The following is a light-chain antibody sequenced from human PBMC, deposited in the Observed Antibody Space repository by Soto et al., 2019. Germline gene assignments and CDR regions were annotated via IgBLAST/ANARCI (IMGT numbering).Light chain of an antibody. Sequence: EIVLTQSPATLSLSPGERSTLSFMSSQSVSSYLACYQQKPGQAPRLLIYDASNRATGIPARFSGSGSGTDFTLTISSLEPEDFAVYYCQQRSNWPPGTFGGGTKVDIK. V-gene: IGKV3-11*01. CDR3: QQRSNWPPGT. CDR1: QSVSSY. CDR2: DAS. J-gene: IGKJ4*01.